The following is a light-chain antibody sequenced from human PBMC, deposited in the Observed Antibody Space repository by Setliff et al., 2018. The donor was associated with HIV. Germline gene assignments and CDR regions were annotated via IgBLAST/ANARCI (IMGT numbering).Light chain of an antibody. CDR1: QTLLCRSSNNNY. CDR3: QQYLTTPLT. V-gene: IGKV4-1*01. J-gene: IGKJ4*01. CDR2: WSS. Sequence: DIVMTQSPDSLAVSLGERATINCRSSQTLLCRSSNNNYLAWYQQKPGQSPKLLIYWSSTRGSGVPDRFSGSGSGTNFTLTISSLQAEDVAIYYCQQYLTTPLTFGGGTKVDIK.